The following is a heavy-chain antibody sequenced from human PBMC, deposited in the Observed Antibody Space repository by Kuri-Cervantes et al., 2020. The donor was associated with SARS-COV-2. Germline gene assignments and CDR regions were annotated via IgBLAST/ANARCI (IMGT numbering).Heavy chain of an antibody. J-gene: IGHJ4*02. D-gene: IGHD2-15*01. CDR2: ISYDGNNK. Sequence: GGSLRLSCAASGFTFSDYYMSWIRQAPGSGLEWVALISYDGNNKFYADSVKGRFTISRDNSKNTLYLQMNSLRAEDTAVYYCAKDQHGIVVVVAAIDYWGQGTLVTVSS. CDR3: AKDQHGIVVVVAAIDY. V-gene: IGHV3-30*18. CDR1: GFTFSDYY.